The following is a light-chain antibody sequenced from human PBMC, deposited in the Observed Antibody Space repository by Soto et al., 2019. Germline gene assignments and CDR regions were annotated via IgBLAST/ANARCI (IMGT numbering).Light chain of an antibody. CDR2: DAS. CDR3: QQYNDWPWT. J-gene: IGKJ1*01. Sequence: EIVMTQSPATLSVSPGERATLSCRASQSISSKLAWYQHQPGQTHRLLIYDASSRPTGIPARFSGSGSGTDFTLTIIRLQSEDFAVYYCQQYNDWPWTFGQGTKVEIK. CDR1: QSISSK. V-gene: IGKV3-15*01.